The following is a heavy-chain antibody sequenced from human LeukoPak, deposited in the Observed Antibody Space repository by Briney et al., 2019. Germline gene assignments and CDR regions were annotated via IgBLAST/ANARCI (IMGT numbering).Heavy chain of an antibody. CDR3: ARAVIVGATNWFDP. J-gene: IGHJ5*02. D-gene: IGHD1-26*01. CDR1: GFTFSSYW. V-gene: IGHV3-7*01. Sequence: GGSLRLSCAASGFTFSSYWMSWVCQAPGKGLEWVANIKQDGSGKYYVDSVKGRFTISRDNAKNSLYLQMNSLRAEDTAVYYCARAVIVGATNWFDPWGQGTLVTVSS. CDR2: IKQDGSGK.